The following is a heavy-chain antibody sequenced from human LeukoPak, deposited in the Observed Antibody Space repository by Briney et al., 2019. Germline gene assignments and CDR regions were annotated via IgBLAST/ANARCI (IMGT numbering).Heavy chain of an antibody. CDR2: INPSGGTT. V-gene: IGHV1-46*01. Sequence: RASVKVSCKASGYTFTNYYMHWVRQAPGQGLEWVGIINPSGGTTEYAQKSQGRVTMTSVTSTNTVYMELSSLRSEDAAMYYCAVIEAVGTGFDYWGQGTLVTVSS. D-gene: IGHD6-13*01. J-gene: IGHJ4*02. CDR3: AVIEAVGTGFDY. CDR1: GYTFTNYY.